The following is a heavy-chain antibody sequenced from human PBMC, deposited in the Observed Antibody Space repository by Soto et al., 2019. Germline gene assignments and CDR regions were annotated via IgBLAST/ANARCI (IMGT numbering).Heavy chain of an antibody. Sequence: ASVKVSCKASGYTFTTHYIWWVRQAPGQGLDWMGIIAPSACFTTYAQNFRGRVNMTRDTSTSTIYMELKSLRSDDTAVYYCARSPVPTGTALFFFDYLGQGTQVTVSS. J-gene: IGHJ4*02. D-gene: IGHD1-1*01. CDR2: IAPSACFT. CDR1: GYTFTTHY. CDR3: ARSPVPTGTALFFFDY. V-gene: IGHV1-46*01.